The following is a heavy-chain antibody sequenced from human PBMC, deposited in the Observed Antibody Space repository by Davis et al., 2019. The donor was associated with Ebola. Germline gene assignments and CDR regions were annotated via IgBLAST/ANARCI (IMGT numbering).Heavy chain of an antibody. CDR2: ISVSSGYI. Sequence: GESLKISCAASGFTFSSYAMSWVRQAPGKGLEWVSSISVSSGYIYYEDSVKGRFTISRDNAKNSLYLQMNSLRAEDTAVYYCARLNTYGDPDYWGQGTLVTVSS. CDR3: ARLNTYGDPDY. CDR1: GFTFSSYA. J-gene: IGHJ4*02. D-gene: IGHD4-17*01. V-gene: IGHV3-21*01.